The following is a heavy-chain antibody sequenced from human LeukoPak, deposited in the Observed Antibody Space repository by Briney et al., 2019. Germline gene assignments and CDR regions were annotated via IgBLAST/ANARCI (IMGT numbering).Heavy chain of an antibody. Sequence: LAGRSLRLSCPASKFTFSNYGMHWVRQAPGKGLEWVAVISSDGSNKYYADSVKGRFTISRDNSKNTLYLQMNSLRAEDTAVYYCARQVSGSFDYWGQGTLVTVSS. J-gene: IGHJ4*02. CDR1: KFTFSNYG. V-gene: IGHV3-30*03. D-gene: IGHD3-22*01. CDR2: ISSDGSNK. CDR3: ARQVSGSFDY.